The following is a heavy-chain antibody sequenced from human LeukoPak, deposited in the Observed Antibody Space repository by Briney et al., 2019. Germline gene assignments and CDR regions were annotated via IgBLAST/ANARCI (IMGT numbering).Heavy chain of an antibody. V-gene: IGHV4-4*07. Sequence: PSETLSLTCTVSGDSISSYYWSWIRQPAGKGLEWVGRIFTTGSTTYNPSFKSRITMSVETSKNQFSLTLTSVTAADTAVYYCARDSGSYRGAWFDPWGQGTLVTVSS. CDR1: GDSISSYY. D-gene: IGHD1-26*01. J-gene: IGHJ5*02. CDR2: IFTTGST. CDR3: ARDSGSYRGAWFDP.